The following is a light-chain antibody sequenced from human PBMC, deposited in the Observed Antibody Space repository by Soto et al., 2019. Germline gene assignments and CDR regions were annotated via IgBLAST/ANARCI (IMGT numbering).Light chain of an antibody. J-gene: IGKJ1*01. V-gene: IGKV1-39*01. Sequence: DIQMTQSPSSLSASVGDRVTITCRASQTIRSYLNWYQQKPGKAPKLLISSASSLQPGVPSRFSGTGSGTDFTLTIDSLQPEDFATYYCQQSYSSPRTFGQRTKVDIK. CDR3: QQSYSSPRT. CDR2: SAS. CDR1: QTIRSY.